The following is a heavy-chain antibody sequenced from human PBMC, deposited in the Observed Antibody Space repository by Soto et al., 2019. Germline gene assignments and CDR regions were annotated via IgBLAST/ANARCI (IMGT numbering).Heavy chain of an antibody. CDR3: ARGRYGSPKWLSTYYYYMDV. J-gene: IGHJ6*03. D-gene: IGHD3-22*01. V-gene: IGHV4-34*01. Sequence: SETLSLTCAVYGGSFSGYYWSWIRQPPGKGLEWIGEINHSGSTNYNPSLKSRVTISVDTSKNQFSLKLSSVTAADTAVYYCARGRYGSPKWLSTYYYYMDVWGKGTTVTVSS. CDR2: INHSGST. CDR1: GGSFSGYY.